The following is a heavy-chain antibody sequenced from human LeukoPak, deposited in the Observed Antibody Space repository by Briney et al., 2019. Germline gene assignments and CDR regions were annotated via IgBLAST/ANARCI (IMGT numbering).Heavy chain of an antibody. J-gene: IGHJ4*02. CDR2: IKSKTDGGTT. V-gene: IGHV3-15*01. CDR1: GFTFSNAW. Sequence: GGALRLSCAASGFTFSNAWMSWVRQAPGKGREWVGRIKSKTDGGTTDYAAPGKGRFTISRDDSKNTLYLQMNSLKTEDTAVYYCTTAHFSPYSSGWEDFDYWGQGTLVTVSS. D-gene: IGHD6-19*01. CDR3: TTAHFSPYSSGWEDFDY.